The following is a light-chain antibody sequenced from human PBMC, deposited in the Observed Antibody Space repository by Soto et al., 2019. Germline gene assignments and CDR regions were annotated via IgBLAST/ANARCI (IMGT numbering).Light chain of an antibody. V-gene: IGKV3-20*01. CDR1: QSVSRSY. Sequence: EIVLTQSPGTLSLSPGERATLSCRASQSVSRSYLAWYQQNPGQPPSLLIYATSSRATGIPDMFSGSGSGTDFNLTISRLEPEDFAVYCCQQYGSSPYPFGQGTKLEI. J-gene: IGKJ2*01. CDR3: QQYGSSPYP. CDR2: ATS.